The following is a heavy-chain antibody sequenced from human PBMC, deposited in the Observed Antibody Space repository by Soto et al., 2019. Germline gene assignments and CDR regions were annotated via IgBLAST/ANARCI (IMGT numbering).Heavy chain of an antibody. D-gene: IGHD5-12*01. V-gene: IGHV1-46*01. CDR2: INPSGGRT. CDR1: GGTFSSYA. CDR3: ARGATTEDY. J-gene: IGHJ4*02. Sequence: GASVKVSCKASGGTFSSYAISWVRQAPGQGLEWMGIINPSGGRTSYAQKFQGRVTMTGDTSTSTVYMELSSLRSEDTAVYYCARGATTEDYWGQGTLVTVSS.